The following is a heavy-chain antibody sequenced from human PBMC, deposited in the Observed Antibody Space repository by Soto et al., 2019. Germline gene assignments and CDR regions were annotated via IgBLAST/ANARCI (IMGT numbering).Heavy chain of an antibody. CDR1: GYTFTSYD. D-gene: IGHD3-9*01. Sequence: ASVKVSCRASGYTFTSYDINWVRQATGQGLEWMGWMNPNSGNTNYAQKFQGRVTMTRNKSTSTAYMELSSLRSEDTAVYYCARDLPVQYYDILTGYYHRGGYFDYWGQGTLVTVS. V-gene: IGHV1-8*01. CDR3: ARDLPVQYYDILTGYYHRGGYFDY. CDR2: MNPNSGNT. J-gene: IGHJ4*02.